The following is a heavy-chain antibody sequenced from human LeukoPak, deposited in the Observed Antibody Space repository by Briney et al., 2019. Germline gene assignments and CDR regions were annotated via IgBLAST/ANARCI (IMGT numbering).Heavy chain of an antibody. V-gene: IGHV3-21*01. CDR1: GFTFSSYS. D-gene: IGHD3/OR15-3a*01. Sequence: GGSLRLSCAASGFTFSSYSMNWVRQAPGKGLEWFSSISSSSSYIYYADSVKGRFTISRDNAKNSLYLQMNSLRAEDTAVYYCARAARTGRLGYYFDYWGQGTLVTVSS. CDR3: ARAARTGRLGYYFDY. CDR2: ISSSSSYI. J-gene: IGHJ4*02.